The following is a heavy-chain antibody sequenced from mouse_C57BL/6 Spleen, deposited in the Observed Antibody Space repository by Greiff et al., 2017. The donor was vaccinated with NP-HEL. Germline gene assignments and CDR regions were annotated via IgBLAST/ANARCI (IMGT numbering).Heavy chain of an antibody. Sequence: QVQLKESGPELVKPGASVKISCKASGYAFSSSWMNWVKQRPGKGLEWIGRIYPGDGDTNYNGKFKGKATLTADKSSSTAYMQLSSLTSEDSAVYFCASPVYYFDYWGQGTTLTVSS. CDR3: ASPVYYFDY. V-gene: IGHV1-82*01. CDR1: GYAFSSSW. D-gene: IGHD1-1*01. J-gene: IGHJ2*01. CDR2: IYPGDGDT.